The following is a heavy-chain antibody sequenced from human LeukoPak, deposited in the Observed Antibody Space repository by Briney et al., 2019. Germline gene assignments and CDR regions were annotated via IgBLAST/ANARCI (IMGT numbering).Heavy chain of an antibody. CDR3: ARDISTPLRLGELSPLRY. Sequence: ASVKVSCKASGYTFTSYGISWVRQAPGQGLEWMGGIIPIFGTANYAQKFQGRVTITADESTSTAYMELSSLRSEDTAVYYCARDISTPLRLGELSPLRYWGQGTLVTVSS. D-gene: IGHD3-16*02. J-gene: IGHJ4*02. CDR2: IIPIFGTA. V-gene: IGHV1-69*13. CDR1: GYTFTSYG.